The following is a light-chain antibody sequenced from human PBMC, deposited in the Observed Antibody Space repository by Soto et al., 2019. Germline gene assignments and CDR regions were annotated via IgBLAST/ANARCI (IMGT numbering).Light chain of an antibody. V-gene: IGKV3-20*01. J-gene: IGKJ1*01. CDR3: QQYAASPRT. CDR2: GAS. CDR1: QSVSNNY. Sequence: EVVLTQSPGTLSLSPRERATLSCRASQSVSNNYLAWYQHKPGQAPRLLIYGASNRAPGIPDRFSGSGSGPEFTVSISRREPEDFALYYCQQYAASPRTFGQGTLVAVK.